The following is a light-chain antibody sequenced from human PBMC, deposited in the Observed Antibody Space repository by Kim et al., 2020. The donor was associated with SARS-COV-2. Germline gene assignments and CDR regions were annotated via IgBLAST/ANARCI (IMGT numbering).Light chain of an antibody. Sequence: SYELTQPPSVSVSPGQTASITCSGDKLGDKYACWYQQKPGQSPVLVIYQDSKRPSGIPERFSGSNSGNTATLTISGTQAMDEADYYCQAWDSSTVEFFGT. J-gene: IGLJ1*01. CDR2: QDS. CDR3: QAWDSSTVEF. CDR1: KLGDKY. V-gene: IGLV3-1*01.